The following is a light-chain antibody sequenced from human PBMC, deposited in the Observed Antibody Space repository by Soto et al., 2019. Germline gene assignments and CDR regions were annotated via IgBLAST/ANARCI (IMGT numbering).Light chain of an antibody. CDR2: GAS. CDR1: QSVSSN. Sequence: EIVMTQSPATLSVSPGERATLSCRASQSVSSNLAWYQQKPGQAPRLLIYGASTRATGIPARFSGSASGTEFTLTISSLQSEDFAVYYCQQYNNWPRRTFGQGTKVEIK. CDR3: QQYNNWPRRT. J-gene: IGKJ1*01. V-gene: IGKV3-15*01.